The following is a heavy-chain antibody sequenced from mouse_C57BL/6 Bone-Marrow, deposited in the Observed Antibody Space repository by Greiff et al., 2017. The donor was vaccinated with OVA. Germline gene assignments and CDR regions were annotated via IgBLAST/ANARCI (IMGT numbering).Heavy chain of an antibody. V-gene: IGHV5-12*01. D-gene: IGHD2-4*01. CDR3: ARHENDYDGGNPSFAY. J-gene: IGHJ3*01. CDR1: GFTFSDYY. Sequence: EVNVVESGGGLVQPGGSLKLSCAASGFTFSDYYMYWVRQTPEKRLEWVAYISNGGGSTYYPDTVKGRFTISRDNAKNTLYLQMSRLKSEDTAMYYCARHENDYDGGNPSFAYWGQGTLVTVSA. CDR2: ISNGGGST.